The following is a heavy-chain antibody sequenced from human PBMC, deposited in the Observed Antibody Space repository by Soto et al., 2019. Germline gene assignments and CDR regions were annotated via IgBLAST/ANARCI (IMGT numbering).Heavy chain of an antibody. Sequence: SQTLSLTCAISGDSVSNSSTVWNWIRQSPSGGLEWLGRTFYRSKWFYNYAVSVQSRMHINPDTSKNQFSLQLNSVTPEDTAVYYCTSGGATASAGCFDYWGQGILVTVSS. CDR3: TSGGATASAGCFDY. V-gene: IGHV6-1*01. J-gene: IGHJ4*02. CDR2: TFYRSKWFY. CDR1: GDSVSNSSTV. D-gene: IGHD6-13*01.